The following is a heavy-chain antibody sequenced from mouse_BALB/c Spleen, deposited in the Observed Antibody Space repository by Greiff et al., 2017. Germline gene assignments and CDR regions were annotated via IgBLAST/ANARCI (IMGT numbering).Heavy chain of an antibody. D-gene: IGHD1-1*02. CDR3: ARGYDYGRYAMDY. J-gene: IGHJ4*01. V-gene: IGHV5-9-1*01. CDR2: ISSGGSYT. Sequence: EVMLVESGGGLVKPGGSLKLSCAASGFTFSSYTMSWVRQTPEKRLEWVATISSGGSYTYYPDSVKGRFTISRDNARNILYLQMSSLRSEDTAMYYCARGYDYGRYAMDYWGQGTSVTVSA. CDR1: GFTFSSYT.